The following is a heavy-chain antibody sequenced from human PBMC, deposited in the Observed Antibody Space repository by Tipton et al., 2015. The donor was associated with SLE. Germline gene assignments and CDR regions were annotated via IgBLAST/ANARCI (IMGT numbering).Heavy chain of an antibody. J-gene: IGHJ4*02. D-gene: IGHD2-15*01. CDR3: ASPVVDY. CDR1: GGSISSSSYY. V-gene: IGHV4-39*01. Sequence: TLSLTCTVSGGSISSSSYYWGWIRPPPGKGLEWIGSIYHSGRTYYNPSPKSRVTISVDTSKNQFSLKLSSVTAADTAVYYCASPVVDYWGQGTLVTVSS. CDR2: IYHSGRT.